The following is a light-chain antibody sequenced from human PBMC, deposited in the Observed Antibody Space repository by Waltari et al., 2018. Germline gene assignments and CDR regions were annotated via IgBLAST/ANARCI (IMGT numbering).Light chain of an antibody. CDR1: QSLLYNSNDKNS. Sequence: DIVMTQSPDSLAVSLGERATINCKSSQSLLYNSNDKNSLAWYQQKPDQPPKLLIYWASTRHAGFPDRFSGSGSATDFTLTISSLQAEDVAVYYCQQYYSRRTFGQGTKVEIK. V-gene: IGKV4-1*01. CDR3: QQYYSRRT. CDR2: WAS. J-gene: IGKJ1*01.